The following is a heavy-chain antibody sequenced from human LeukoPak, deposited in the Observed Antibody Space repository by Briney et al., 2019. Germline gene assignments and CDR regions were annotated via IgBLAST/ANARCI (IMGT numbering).Heavy chain of an antibody. CDR3: GSQREWSLTEYHFDY. V-gene: IGHV4-38-2*02. CDR1: GYSISSGYH. Sequence: SETPSLTCTVSGYSISSGYHYGWIRQPPGKGLEWIGSVHQSGSTYYNPSLKSRVTISIDNSKNQFSLKLTSVTAADTAVYYCGSQREWSLTEYHFDYWGQGTLVTVSS. CDR2: VHQSGST. D-gene: IGHD3-3*01. J-gene: IGHJ4*02.